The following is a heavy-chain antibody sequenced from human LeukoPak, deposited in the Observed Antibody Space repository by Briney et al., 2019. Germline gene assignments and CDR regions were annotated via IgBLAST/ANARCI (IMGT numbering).Heavy chain of an antibody. V-gene: IGHV3-48*01. CDR1: GFTFNTYV. J-gene: IGHJ4*02. D-gene: IGHD4/OR15-4a*01. Sequence: GGSLRLSCAASGFTFNTYVMSWVRQAPGKGLEWVSHISSGYTTIYYADSVKGRFTISRDNAKNSLYLQMNSLRAEDTAVYYCARAPGHDYYFDYWGQGTLVTVSS. CDR2: ISSGYTTI. CDR3: ARAPGHDYYFDY.